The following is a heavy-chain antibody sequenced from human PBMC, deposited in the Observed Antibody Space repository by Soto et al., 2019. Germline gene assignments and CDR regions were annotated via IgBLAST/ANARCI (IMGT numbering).Heavy chain of an antibody. J-gene: IGHJ6*03. CDR2: MNPNSGNT. CDR3: ARAERKLAARPRNYYYYYMDV. CDR1: GSTFTSYD. Sequence: ASVKVSCKASGSTFTSYDINCVRHSDGQGVELIGWMNPNSGNTGYAQKFQGRVTMTRNTSISTAYMELSSLRSEDTAVYYCARAERKLAARPRNYYYYYMDVWGKGTTVTVSS. D-gene: IGHD6-6*01. V-gene: IGHV1-8*01.